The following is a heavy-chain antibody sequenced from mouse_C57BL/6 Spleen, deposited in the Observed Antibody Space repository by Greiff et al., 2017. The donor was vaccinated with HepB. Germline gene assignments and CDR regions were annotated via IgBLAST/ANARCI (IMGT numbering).Heavy chain of an antibody. V-gene: IGHV1-76*01. CDR3: ARRGYSYYFDY. J-gene: IGHJ2*01. D-gene: IGHD3-1*01. CDR1: GYTFTDYY. CDR2: IYPGSGNT. Sequence: VQLQQSGAELVRPGASVKLSCKASGYTFTDYYINWVKQRPGQGLEWIARIYPGSGNTYYNEKFKGKATLTAEKSSSTAYMQLSSLTSEDSAVYLCARRGYSYYFDYWGQGTTLTVAS.